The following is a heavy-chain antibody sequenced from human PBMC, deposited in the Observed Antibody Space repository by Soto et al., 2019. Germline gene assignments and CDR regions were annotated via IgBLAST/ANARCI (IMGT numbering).Heavy chain of an antibody. J-gene: IGHJ6*03. CDR3: ATAHGRTANQRYNFYHHMDV. V-gene: IGHV4-34*01. Sequence: SETLSLTCGVYGGSFRGYYWSWFRQPPGKGLEWIGEINHGGSTNYNPSLKSRATISVDTSKNQFSLKLSSVTAADTAVSYCATAHGRTANQRYNFYHHMDVWGKGTTVTVSS. D-gene: IGHD5-12*01. CDR2: INHGGST. CDR1: GGSFRGYY.